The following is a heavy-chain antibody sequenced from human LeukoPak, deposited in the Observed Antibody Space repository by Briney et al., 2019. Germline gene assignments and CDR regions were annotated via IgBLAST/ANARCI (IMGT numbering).Heavy chain of an antibody. CDR3: ARGRSGSYGWFDP. CDR2: MYTSGST. CDR1: GGSISSSSYY. J-gene: IGHJ5*02. D-gene: IGHD1-26*01. V-gene: IGHV4-39*07. Sequence: PSETLSLTCTVSGGSISSSSYYWGWIRQPPGKGLEWIGRMYTSGSTNYKPSLKSRVTISVDTSKNQFSLKLSSVIAADTAVYYCARGRSGSYGWFDPWGQGTLVTVSS.